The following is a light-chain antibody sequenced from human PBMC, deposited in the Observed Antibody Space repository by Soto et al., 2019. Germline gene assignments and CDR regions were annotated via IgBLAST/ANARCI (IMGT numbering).Light chain of an antibody. J-gene: IGKJ1*01. CDR1: QSVTSNY. CDR3: QQYGTSPQT. CDR2: DTS. V-gene: IGKV3-20*01. Sequence: IVLTQSPGTLSLSPGERATLSCRASQSVTSNYLAWYQQKPGQAPGLLIYDTSTRASGVPDRFSGSGSGTEFTLTIGRLEPEDFAVYYCQQYGTSPQTFGQGTKVDIK.